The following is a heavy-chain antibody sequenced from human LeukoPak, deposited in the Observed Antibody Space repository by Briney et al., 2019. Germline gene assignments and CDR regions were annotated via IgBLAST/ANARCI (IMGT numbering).Heavy chain of an antibody. Sequence: GGSLRLSCAASGFTFSSYGMHWVRQAPGKGLEWVAVISYDGSNKYYADSVKGRFTISRDNSKDTLYLQMNSLRAEDTAVYYWEKGGSRGGNEFDYWGQGTLVTVSS. CDR2: ISYDGSNK. CDR3: EKGGSRGGNEFDY. CDR1: GFTFSSYG. D-gene: IGHD3-10*01. V-gene: IGHV3-30*18. J-gene: IGHJ4*02.